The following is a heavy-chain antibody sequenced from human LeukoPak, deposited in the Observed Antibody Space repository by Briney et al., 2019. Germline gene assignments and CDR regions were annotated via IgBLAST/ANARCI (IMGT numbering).Heavy chain of an antibody. D-gene: IGHD5-18*01. Sequence: ASVQVSCKASGGTFSSYAISWVRQAPGRGLEWMGGIITIFGTANYAQKFQGRVTITADEYTNTAYMELSSLRSEDTAAYYCARRGVNSYGTGNWFDPWGQGTLVTVSS. V-gene: IGHV1-69*13. CDR1: GGTFSSYA. CDR2: IITIFGTA. CDR3: ARRGVNSYGTGNWFDP. J-gene: IGHJ5*02.